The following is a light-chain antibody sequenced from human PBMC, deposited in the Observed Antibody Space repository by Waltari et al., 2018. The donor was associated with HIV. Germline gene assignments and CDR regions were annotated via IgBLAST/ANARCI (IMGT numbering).Light chain of an antibody. CDR2: EVT. V-gene: IGLV2-23*02. Sequence: QSALTQPVSVSGSPGQSITISCIGTSSDVGSYDLVSWYQQHPGKAPKIMIYEVTKRPPGFSHRVSGSKSGNTASLTISGLQAEDEAEYYCCSYAGSSTPYVFGTGTKVTVL. CDR3: CSYAGSSTPYV. J-gene: IGLJ1*01. CDR1: SSDVGSYDL.